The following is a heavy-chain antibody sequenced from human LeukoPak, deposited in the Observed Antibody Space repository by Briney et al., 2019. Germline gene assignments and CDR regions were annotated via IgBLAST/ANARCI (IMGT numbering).Heavy chain of an antibody. D-gene: IGHD3-22*01. V-gene: IGHV3-23*01. CDR3: AKTPYYYDSSGQTNWFDP. Sequence: GGSLRLSCAAFGFTFSSYAMSWVRQAPGKGLEWVSAISGSGGSTYYADSVKGRFTISRDNSKNTLYLQMNSLRAEDTAVYYCAKTPYYYDSSGQTNWFDPWGQGTLVTVSS. CDR2: ISGSGGST. CDR1: GFTFSSYA. J-gene: IGHJ5*02.